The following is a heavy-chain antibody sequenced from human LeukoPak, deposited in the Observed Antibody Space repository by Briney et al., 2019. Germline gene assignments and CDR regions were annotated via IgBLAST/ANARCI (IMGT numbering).Heavy chain of an antibody. CDR2: LYSDGNT. CDR3: ARGVEPLAANTLAY. V-gene: IGHV3-53*01. Sequence: SGGSLRLSCAASGFTVITNDMTWVRQAPEKELEWVSVLYSDGNTKYADSVQGRFTISRDNSKNTLYLEMNSLSPDDTAVYYCARGVEPLAANTLAYWGQGTLVTVSS. D-gene: IGHD1-14*01. J-gene: IGHJ4*02. CDR1: GFTVITND.